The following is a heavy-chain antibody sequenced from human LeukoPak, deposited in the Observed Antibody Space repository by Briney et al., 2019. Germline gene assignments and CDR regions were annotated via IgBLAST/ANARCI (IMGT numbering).Heavy chain of an antibody. V-gene: IGHV3-7*01. CDR2: IKQDGSEK. Sequence: PGGSLRLSCAASGFTFSSYWMSWVRQAPGKGLEWVANIKQDGSEKYYVDSVKGRFTISRENAKNSLYLQMNSLRAEDTAVYYCARDMRGSSWYAWGQGTLVTVSS. CDR1: GFTFSSYW. CDR3: ARDMRGSSWYA. J-gene: IGHJ5*02. D-gene: IGHD6-13*01.